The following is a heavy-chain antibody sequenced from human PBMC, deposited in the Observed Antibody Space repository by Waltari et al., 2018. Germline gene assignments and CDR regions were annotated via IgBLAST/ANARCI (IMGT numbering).Heavy chain of an antibody. CDR3: AKDGAGQGVGATDVDY. CDR2: ISYDGSNK. Sequence: QVQLVASGGGVVQPGRSLRLSCAASGFTFISSGMPWVRQAPGKGLEWVAVISYDGSNKYYEDSVKGRFTISRDKSKNRLYLQMNSLRAEETAVYYCAKDGAGQGVGATDVDYWGQGTLVTVSS. J-gene: IGHJ4*02. D-gene: IGHD1-26*01. CDR1: GFTFISSG. V-gene: IGHV3-30*18.